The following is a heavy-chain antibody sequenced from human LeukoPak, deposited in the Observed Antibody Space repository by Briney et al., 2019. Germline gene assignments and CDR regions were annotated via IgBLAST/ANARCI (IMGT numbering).Heavy chain of an antibody. CDR2: ISGSGGST. CDR1: GFTFSSYA. V-gene: IGHV3-23*01. J-gene: IGHJ4*02. Sequence: GGSLRLSCAASGFTFSSYAMSWVLQAPGKGLEWVSAISGSGGSTYYADSVKGRFTISRDNSKNTLYLQMNSLRAEDTAVYYCAKFLPTHIVVANYYFDYWGQGTLVTVSS. CDR3: AKFLPTHIVVANYYFDY. D-gene: IGHD2-21*01.